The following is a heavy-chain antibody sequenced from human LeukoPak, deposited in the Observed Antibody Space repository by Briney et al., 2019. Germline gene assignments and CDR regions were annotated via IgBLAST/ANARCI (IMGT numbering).Heavy chain of an antibody. V-gene: IGHV1-2*02. J-gene: IGHJ4*02. CDR2: INLNSGET. CDR3: ASLLFKSGYDF. Sequence: GASVKVSCKVSGVTFTGTYMHWGRQAPGQGLEWMGWINLNSGETRYEQNFQSRVTMTRDTSIDTVLLELGSMTSADPAVYYCASLLFKSGYDFWGQGTLVTVSS. CDR1: GVTFTGTY. D-gene: IGHD5-18*01.